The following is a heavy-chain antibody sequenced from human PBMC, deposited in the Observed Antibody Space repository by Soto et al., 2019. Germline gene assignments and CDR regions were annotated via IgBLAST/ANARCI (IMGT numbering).Heavy chain of an antibody. CDR2: INPSGGST. CDR1: GYTFTSYY. V-gene: IGHV1-46*01. Sequence: GASVKVSCKASGYTFTSYYMHWVRQAPGQGLEWMGIINPSGGSTSYAQKFQGRVTMTRDTSTSTVYTELSSLRSEDTAVYYCTRTYYYDSSGYYSYFDYWGQGTLVTAPQ. D-gene: IGHD3-22*01. CDR3: TRTYYYDSSGYYSYFDY. J-gene: IGHJ4*02.